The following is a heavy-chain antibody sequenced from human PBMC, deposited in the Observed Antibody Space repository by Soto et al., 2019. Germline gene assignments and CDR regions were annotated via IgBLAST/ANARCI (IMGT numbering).Heavy chain of an antibody. J-gene: IGHJ6*02. Sequence: GGSLRLSCAASGFTFSSYGMHWVRQAPGKGLEWVAVIWYDGSNKYYADSVKGRFTISRDNSKNTLYLQMNSLRAEDTAVYYCARDDRMVRDKTYYYYGMDVWGQGTTVTVSS. V-gene: IGHV3-33*01. D-gene: IGHD3-10*01. CDR3: ARDDRMVRDKTYYYYGMDV. CDR2: IWYDGSNK. CDR1: GFTFSSYG.